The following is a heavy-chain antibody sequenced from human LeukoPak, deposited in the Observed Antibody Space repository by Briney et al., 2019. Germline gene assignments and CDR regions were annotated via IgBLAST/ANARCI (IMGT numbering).Heavy chain of an antibody. J-gene: IGHJ5*02. CDR3: AKDRVSPGFNLFDP. CDR1: GFTFSSYA. V-gene: IGHV3-23*01. D-gene: IGHD2/OR15-2a*01. CDR2: INGRGDNT. Sequence: GGSLRLSCAASGFTFSSYAMNWFAQAPGKGLKWVSAINGRGDNTYYADSVKGRFTISRDNSKSTLFLQMNSLRAEDTAIYYCAKDRVSPGFNLFDPWGQGTLVTVSS.